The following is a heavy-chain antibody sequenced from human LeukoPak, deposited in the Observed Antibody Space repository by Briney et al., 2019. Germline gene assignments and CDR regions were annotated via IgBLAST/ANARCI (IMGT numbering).Heavy chain of an antibody. CDR2: IIPIFGTA. Sequence: GASVKVSCKASGGTFSSYAISWVRQAPGQGLEWMGRIIPIFGTANYAQKFQGRVTIATDESTSTAYMELSSLRSEDTAVYYCAREPKWELPPDYWGQGTLVTVSS. CDR3: AREPKWELPPDY. V-gene: IGHV1-69*05. CDR1: GGTFSSYA. J-gene: IGHJ4*02. D-gene: IGHD1-26*01.